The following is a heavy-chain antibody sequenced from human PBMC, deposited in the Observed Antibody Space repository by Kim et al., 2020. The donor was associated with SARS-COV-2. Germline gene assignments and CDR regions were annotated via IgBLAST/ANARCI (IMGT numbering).Heavy chain of an antibody. V-gene: IGHV3-23*01. CDR3: AKARRSDGSRTYYYDSSTQN. CDR1: GFTFSSYA. J-gene: IGHJ4*02. D-gene: IGHD3-22*01. Sequence: GGSLRLSCAASGFTFSSYAMSWVRQAPGKGLEWVSAISGSGGSTYYADSVKGRFTISRDNSKNTLYLQMNSLRAEDTAVYYCAKARRSDGSRTYYYDSSTQNWGQGTLVTVSS. CDR2: ISGSGGST.